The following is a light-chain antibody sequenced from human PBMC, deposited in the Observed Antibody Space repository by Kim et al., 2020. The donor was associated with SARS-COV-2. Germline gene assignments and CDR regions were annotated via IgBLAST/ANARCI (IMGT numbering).Light chain of an antibody. CDR2: GAS. CDR3: QQYNTPTWT. J-gene: IGKJ1*01. Sequence: EIVLTQSPGTLSLSPGERATLSCRASQTLSSSFLAWYQQKPGQTPRLLIYGASARATGIPDRFSGTGSGTDFTLTISRLEPEDFAVYYCQQYNTPTWTFGQGTKVDIK. CDR1: QTLSSSF. V-gene: IGKV3-20*01.